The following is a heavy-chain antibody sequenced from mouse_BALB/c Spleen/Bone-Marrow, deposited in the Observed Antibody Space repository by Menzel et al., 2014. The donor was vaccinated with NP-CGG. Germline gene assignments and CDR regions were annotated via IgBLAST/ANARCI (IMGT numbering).Heavy chain of an antibody. V-gene: IGHV7-3*02. CDR1: GFTFTDYY. D-gene: IGHD2-1*01. CDR3: ARDINDNYNWYFDV. CDR2: IRNKANGYTT. Sequence: DVMLVESGGGLVQPGGSLRLSCATPGFTFTDYYMSWVRQPPGKALEWLGFIRNKANGYTTEYSASVKGRFTISRDNSQSILYLQMNTLRAEDSATYYCARDINDNYNWYFDVWGAGTTVTVSS. J-gene: IGHJ1*01.